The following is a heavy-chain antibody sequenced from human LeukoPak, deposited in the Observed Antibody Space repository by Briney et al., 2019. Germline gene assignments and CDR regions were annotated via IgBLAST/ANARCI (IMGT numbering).Heavy chain of an antibody. CDR3: PRDLAPPDY. J-gene: IGHJ4*02. V-gene: IGHV1-3*01. CDR2: INAGNGNT. Sequence: ASVKVSCKASGYTFTSYAMHWVRQAPGQRLEWMGWINAGNGNTKYPQKFQGRVTITRDTSASTPYMERRSRRSETTAVYYCPRDLAPPDYWGQGTLVTVSS. CDR1: GYTFTSYA.